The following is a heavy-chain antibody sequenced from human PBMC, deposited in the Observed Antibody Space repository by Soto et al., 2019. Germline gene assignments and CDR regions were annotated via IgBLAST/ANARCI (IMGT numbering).Heavy chain of an antibody. D-gene: IGHD3-3*01. CDR3: AKVGYDFWSCYDLYYYYGMDV. J-gene: IGHJ6*02. Sequence: PGGSLRLSCPASGFTFSSYAMSWVRQAPGEGLEWVSAISGSGGSTYYADSVKGRFTISRDNSKNTLYLQMNSLRAEDTAVYYCAKVGYDFWSCYDLYYYYGMDVWGQGTTVTVSS. CDR1: GFTFSSYA. CDR2: ISGSGGST. V-gene: IGHV3-23*01.